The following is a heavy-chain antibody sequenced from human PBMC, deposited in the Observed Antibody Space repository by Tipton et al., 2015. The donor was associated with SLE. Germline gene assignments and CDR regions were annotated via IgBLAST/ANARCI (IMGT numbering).Heavy chain of an antibody. J-gene: IGHJ5*02. D-gene: IGHD1-1*01. V-gene: IGHV4-59*01. CDR3: ARGDPFRVGGTDWFDP. Sequence: LRLSCTVSGGSISSYYWSWIRQPPGKGLEWIGYIYYSGSTNYNPSLKSRVTISVDTSKNQFSLKLSSVTAADTAVYYCARGDPFRVGGTDWFDPWGQETLVTVSS. CDR2: IYYSGST. CDR1: GGSISSYY.